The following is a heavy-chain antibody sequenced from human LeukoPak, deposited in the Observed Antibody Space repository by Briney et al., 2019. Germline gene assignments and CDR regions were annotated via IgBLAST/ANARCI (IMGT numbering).Heavy chain of an antibody. CDR3: ARDSWIQLWSLSHDAFDI. CDR2: ISAYNGNT. CDR1: GYTFTSYG. J-gene: IGHJ3*02. Sequence: GASVKVSCTASGYTFTSYGIGWVRQAPGQGLEWMGWISAYNGNTNYAQKLQGRVTMTTDTSTSTAYMELRSLRSDDTAVYYCARDSWIQLWSLSHDAFDIWGQGTMVTVSS. V-gene: IGHV1-18*01. D-gene: IGHD5-18*01.